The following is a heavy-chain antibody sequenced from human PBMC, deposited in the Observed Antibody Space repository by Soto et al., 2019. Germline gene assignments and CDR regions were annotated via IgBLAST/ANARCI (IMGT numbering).Heavy chain of an antibody. CDR3: ARDYDYSRMDV. V-gene: IGHV4-59*01. J-gene: IGHJ6*02. CDR2: IYYSGGT. D-gene: IGHD6-13*01. CDR1: GGSMSNYD. Sequence: SETLSLACTASGGSMSNYDGSCVRQPPGKALEWIVHIYYSGGTNYNPSLKSRVTISVDTSKNQFSLKLTSVTAADTAVYYCARDYDYSRMDVWGQGTTVTVSS.